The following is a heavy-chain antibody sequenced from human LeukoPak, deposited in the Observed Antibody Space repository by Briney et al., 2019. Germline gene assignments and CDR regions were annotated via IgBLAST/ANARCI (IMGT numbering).Heavy chain of an antibody. V-gene: IGHV4-59*01. D-gene: IGHD3-10*01. J-gene: IGHJ4*02. CDR2: IYYSGRP. Sequence: SETLSLTCTVSGDSISSYYWSWIREPPGGGLECIGHIYYSGRPKYNPPLKSQGPISEDTSKNQFSPKLSSVTAADTAVYYCARGWFGEPPPSNWGQGTLVTVS. CDR3: ARGWFGEPPPSN. CDR1: GDSISSYY.